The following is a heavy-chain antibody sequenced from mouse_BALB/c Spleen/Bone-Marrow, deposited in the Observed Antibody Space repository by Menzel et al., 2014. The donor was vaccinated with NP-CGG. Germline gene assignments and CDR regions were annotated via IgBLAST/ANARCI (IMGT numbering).Heavy chain of an antibody. J-gene: IGHJ1*01. V-gene: IGHV5-17*02. CDR3: ARGGNWDDFDV. Sequence: EVHLVESGGGLVQPGGSRKLSCAASGFTSSSFGMHWVRQAPERGLEWVAYISSGSTSIFYSDTVRGRFTISRDNPKNTLFLQMTSLTSEDTAMYYCARGGNWDDFDVWGAGTTVTVSS. CDR2: ISSGSTSI. CDR1: GFTSSSFG. D-gene: IGHD4-1*01.